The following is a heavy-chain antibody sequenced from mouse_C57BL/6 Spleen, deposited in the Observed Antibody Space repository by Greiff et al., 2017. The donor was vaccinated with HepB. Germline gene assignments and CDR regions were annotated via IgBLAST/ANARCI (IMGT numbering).Heavy chain of an antibody. CDR3: ARSVSGYYSSYFDY. CDR1: GYAFSSSW. Sequence: VQLQQSGPELVKPGASVKISCKASGYAFSSSWMNWVKQRPGKGLEWIGRIYPGDGDTNYNGKFKGKATLTADKSSSTAYMQLSSLTSEDSAVYFCARSVSGYYSSYFDYWGQGTTLTVSS. D-gene: IGHD3-2*02. J-gene: IGHJ2*01. V-gene: IGHV1-82*01. CDR2: IYPGDGDT.